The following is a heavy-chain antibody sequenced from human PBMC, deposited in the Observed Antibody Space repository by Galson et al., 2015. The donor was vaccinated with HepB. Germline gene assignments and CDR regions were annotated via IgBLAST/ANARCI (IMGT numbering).Heavy chain of an antibody. CDR1: GYTFTSYY. D-gene: IGHD2-2*02. J-gene: IGHJ4*02. Sequence: SVKVSCKASGYTFTSYYMHWVRQAPGQGLEWMGIINPSGGSTSYAQKFQGRVTMTRDTSTSTVYMELSSLRSEDTAVYYCARGWDSRPAAILCLDYWGQGTLVTVSS. CDR3: ARGWDSRPAAILCLDY. CDR2: INPSGGST. V-gene: IGHV1-46*01.